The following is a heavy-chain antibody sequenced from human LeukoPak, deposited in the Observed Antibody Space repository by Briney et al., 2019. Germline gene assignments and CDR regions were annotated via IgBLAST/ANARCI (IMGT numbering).Heavy chain of an antibody. CDR3: ARNRGWYATDV. D-gene: IGHD6-19*01. CDR1: GVSVRSDISH. CDR2: VHYSGSA. V-gene: IGHV4-61*01. J-gene: IGHJ6*02. Sequence: SETLSLTCSVSGVSVRSDISHWSWIRQPPGKGLERIGYVHYSGSANYNPSLESRVTMSLDKSKNQFSLELTSVTAADTAVYYCARNRGWYATDVWGQGAAVTVSS.